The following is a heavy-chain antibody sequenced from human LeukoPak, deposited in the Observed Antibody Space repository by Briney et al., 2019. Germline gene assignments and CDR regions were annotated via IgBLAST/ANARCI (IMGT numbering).Heavy chain of an antibody. D-gene: IGHD3-3*01. CDR3: AREGVAAINYYYYYYMDV. CDR2: ISSSGSTI. J-gene: IGHJ6*03. Sequence: GGSLRLSCAASGFTFSDYYMSWIRQAPGKGLEWVSYISSSGSTIYYADSVKGRFTISRDNAKNSLYLQMNSLRAEDTAVYYCAREGVAAINYYYYYYMDVWGRGTTVTVSS. V-gene: IGHV3-11*01. CDR1: GFTFSDYY.